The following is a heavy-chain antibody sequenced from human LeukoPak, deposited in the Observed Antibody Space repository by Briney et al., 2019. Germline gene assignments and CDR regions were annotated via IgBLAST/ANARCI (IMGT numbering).Heavy chain of an antibody. V-gene: IGHV3-48*03. D-gene: IGHD2-21*02. J-gene: IGHJ4*02. CDR1: GFTFSSYG. Sequence: PGGSLRLSCAASGFTFSSYGMNWVRQAPGKGPEGISYISRSGATIYYADSVKGRFTISRDNAKNSLYLQMSSLGAEDTAIYYCSRDRGGGDIYFDYWGQGTLVTVSS. CDR3: SRDRGGGDIYFDY. CDR2: ISRSGATI.